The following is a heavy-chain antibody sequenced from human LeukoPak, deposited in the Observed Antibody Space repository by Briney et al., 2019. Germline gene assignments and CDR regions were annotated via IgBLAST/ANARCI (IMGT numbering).Heavy chain of an antibody. J-gene: IGHJ4*02. CDR2: ISYDGSNK. V-gene: IGHV3-30*18. Sequence: PGGSLRLSCAASGFTFSSYGMHWVRQAPGKGLEWVAVISYDGSNKYYADSVKGRFTISRDNSKNTLYLQMNSLRAEDTAVYYCAKDVSGSPTAFDYWGQGTLVTVSS. D-gene: IGHD1-26*01. CDR1: GFTFSSYG. CDR3: AKDVSGSPTAFDY.